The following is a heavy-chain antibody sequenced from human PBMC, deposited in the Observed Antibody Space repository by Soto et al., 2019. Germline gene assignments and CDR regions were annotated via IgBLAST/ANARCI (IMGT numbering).Heavy chain of an antibody. CDR1: GGSINSGGYS. CDR2: IYHSGST. J-gene: IGHJ6*02. D-gene: IGHD3-22*01. CDR3: AGSGYYNNSGMDV. Sequence: QLQLQESGSGLVKPSQTLSLTCAVSGGSINSGGYSWSWIRQPPGKGLEWIGYIYHSGSTYYNPSLKRRVTISVDSSKNQFSLKLSSVTAADTAVYYCAGSGYYNNSGMDVWGQGTTVTVSS. V-gene: IGHV4-30-2*01.